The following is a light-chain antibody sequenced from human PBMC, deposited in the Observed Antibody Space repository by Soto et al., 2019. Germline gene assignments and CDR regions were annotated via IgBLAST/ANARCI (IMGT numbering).Light chain of an antibody. CDR1: QRVSSN. Sequence: EIVMTQSPGTLSVSPGERAALSCRASQRVSSNFAWYQQKPGQAPRLLIYDASTRAAGIPVRFSGSGSGTEFTLTISSLQSEDFAVYYCQQYNNWPYTFGLGTKLEIK. J-gene: IGKJ2*01. CDR2: DAS. CDR3: QQYNNWPYT. V-gene: IGKV3-15*01.